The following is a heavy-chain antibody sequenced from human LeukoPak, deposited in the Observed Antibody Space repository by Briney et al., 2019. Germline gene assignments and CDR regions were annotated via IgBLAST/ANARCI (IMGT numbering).Heavy chain of an antibody. D-gene: IGHD2-2*01. J-gene: IGHJ3*02. V-gene: IGHV3-13*01. Sequence: GGSLRLSCAASGFTFSSYDMHWVRQATGKGLEWVSAIGTAGDTYYPGSVKGRFTISRENAKNSLYLQMNSLRAGDTAVYYCARAQAYHGAFDIWGQGTMVTVSS. CDR3: ARAQAYHGAFDI. CDR1: GFTFSSYD. CDR2: IGTAGDT.